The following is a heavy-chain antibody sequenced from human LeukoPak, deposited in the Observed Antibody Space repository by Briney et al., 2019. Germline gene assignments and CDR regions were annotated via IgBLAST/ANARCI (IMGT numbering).Heavy chain of an antibody. J-gene: IGHJ6*02. V-gene: IGHV3-53*01. Sequence: GGSLRLSCAASGFTVSSNYMSWVRQAPGKGLEWVSVIYSGGSTYYADSVKGRFTISRDNSKNTLYLQMNSLRAEDTAVYYCARDMVRGSNYYGMDVWGQGTTVTVSS. D-gene: IGHD3-10*01. CDR2: IYSGGST. CDR3: ARDMVRGSNYYGMDV. CDR1: GFTVSSNY.